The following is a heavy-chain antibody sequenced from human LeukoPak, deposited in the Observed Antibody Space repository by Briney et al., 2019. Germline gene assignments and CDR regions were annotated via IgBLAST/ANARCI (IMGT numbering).Heavy chain of an antibody. CDR3: ARRWVWFGEFHLDY. Sequence: GASVKVSCKASGYTFTGYYMHWVRQAPGQGLEWMGWINPNSGGTNYAQKFQGRVTMTRDTSISTAYMELSRLRSDDTAVYYCARRWVWFGEFHLDYWGQGTLVTVSS. D-gene: IGHD3-10*01. CDR1: GYTFTGYY. V-gene: IGHV1-2*02. J-gene: IGHJ4*02. CDR2: INPNSGGT.